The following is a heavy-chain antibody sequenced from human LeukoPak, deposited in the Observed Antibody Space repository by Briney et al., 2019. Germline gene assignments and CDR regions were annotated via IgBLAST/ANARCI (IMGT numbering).Heavy chain of an antibody. J-gene: IGHJ4*02. Sequence: PGGSLRLSCAASGFTFSSYAMSWVRQAPGKGLEWVSAVSGSGGSTYYADSVKGRSTISRDNSKNTLYLQMNSLRAEDTAVYYCAKVWFAAAGLFDYWGQGTLVTVSS. CDR1: GFTFSSYA. V-gene: IGHV3-23*01. CDR2: VSGSGGST. D-gene: IGHD6-13*01. CDR3: AKVWFAAAGLFDY.